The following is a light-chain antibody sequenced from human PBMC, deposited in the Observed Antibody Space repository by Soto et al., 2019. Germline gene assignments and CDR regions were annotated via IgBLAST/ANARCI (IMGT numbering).Light chain of an antibody. CDR2: EVT. V-gene: IGLV2-8*01. Sequence: HSALTQPPSASGSPGQSVTISCTGTSSDVGRYNYVSWYQQHPGKAPKVMIYEVTKRPSGVPDRFSGSKSGNTASLTVSGLQAEDEADYYCSSYAGSNILVFGGGTKLTVL. J-gene: IGLJ3*02. CDR1: SSDVGRYNY. CDR3: SSYAGSNILV.